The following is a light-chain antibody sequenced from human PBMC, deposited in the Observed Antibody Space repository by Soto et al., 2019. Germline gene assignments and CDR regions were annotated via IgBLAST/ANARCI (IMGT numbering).Light chain of an antibody. V-gene: IGLV1-40*01. CDR1: SSNIGAGYD. J-gene: IGLJ2*01. Sequence: QSVLTQPPSVSGAPGQRVTISCTGRSSNIGAGYDVHWYQQLPGTAPKLLIYGNSNRPSGVPDRFSGSKSGTSASLAITGLQAEDEADYYCQSYDGSLSGVVFGGGTKLTVL. CDR2: GNS. CDR3: QSYDGSLSGVV.